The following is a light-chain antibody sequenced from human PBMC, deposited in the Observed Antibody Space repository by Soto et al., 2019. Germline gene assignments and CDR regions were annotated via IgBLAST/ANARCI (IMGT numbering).Light chain of an antibody. Sequence: DIQMTQSPSTLSASVGDRVTITCRASQSISSWLAWYRQKPGKAPKLLIYKASSLESGVPSRFSGSGSGTEFTLTISSLRPDDFATYYCQQYNSSPWTFGQGTKVEIK. V-gene: IGKV1-5*03. CDR3: QQYNSSPWT. J-gene: IGKJ1*01. CDR1: QSISSW. CDR2: KAS.